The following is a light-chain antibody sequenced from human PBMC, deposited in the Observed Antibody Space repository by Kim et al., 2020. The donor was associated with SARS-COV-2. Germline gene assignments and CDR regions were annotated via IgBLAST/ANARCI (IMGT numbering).Light chain of an antibody. CDR3: QVWDSSSDHRV. V-gene: IGLV3-21*04. CDR1: NIGSKS. J-gene: IGLJ3*02. CDR2: YDS. Sequence: PGKTARITCGGNNIGSKSVHWYQQKPGQAPVLVIYYDSDRPSGIPERFSGSNSGNTATLTISRVEAGDEADYYCQVWDSSSDHRVFGGGTQLTIL.